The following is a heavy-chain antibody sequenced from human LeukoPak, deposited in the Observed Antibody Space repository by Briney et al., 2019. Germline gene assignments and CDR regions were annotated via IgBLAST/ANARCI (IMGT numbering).Heavy chain of an antibody. CDR2: IKQDGSEK. J-gene: IGHJ4*02. V-gene: IGHV3-7*01. Sequence: GGSLRLSCAASGFTFSSYWMSWVRQAPGKGLEWVANIKQDGSEKYYVDSVKGRFTISRDNAKNSLYLQMNSLRAEDTAVYYCARVGRYSSGGTVMVRQYFDYWGQGTLVTVSS. CDR1: GFTFSSYW. D-gene: IGHD6-19*01. CDR3: ARVGRYSSGGTVMVRQYFDY.